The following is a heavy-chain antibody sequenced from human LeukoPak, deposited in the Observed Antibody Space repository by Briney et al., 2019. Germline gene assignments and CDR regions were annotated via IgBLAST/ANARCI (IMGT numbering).Heavy chain of an antibody. V-gene: IGHV1-2*02. Sequence: ASVTVSFKASGYSFTGYYIHWVRQAPGQGLAWVGWINPNSGATNYAQKFQDRVTMTRDTSISTAYMELSRLRSDDTAVYLCARDQNYFDTTTYYGIDYWGQGTLVTVSS. D-gene: IGHD3-22*01. J-gene: IGHJ4*02. CDR3: ARDQNYFDTTTYYGIDY. CDR2: INPNSGAT. CDR1: GYSFTGYY.